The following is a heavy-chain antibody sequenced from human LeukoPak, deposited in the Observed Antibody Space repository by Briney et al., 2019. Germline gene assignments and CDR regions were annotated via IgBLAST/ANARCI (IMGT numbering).Heavy chain of an antibody. CDR3: ARDLSADSSGYYRR. CDR1: GGTFSSYA. CDR2: IIPIFGTA. V-gene: IGHV1-69*05. J-gene: IGHJ4*02. Sequence: ASVKVSCKASGGTFSSYAISWVRQAPGQGLEWMGGIIPIFGTANYAQKFQGRVTITRNTSISTAYMELSSLRSEDTAVYYCARDLSADSSGYYRRWGQGTLVTVSS. D-gene: IGHD3-22*01.